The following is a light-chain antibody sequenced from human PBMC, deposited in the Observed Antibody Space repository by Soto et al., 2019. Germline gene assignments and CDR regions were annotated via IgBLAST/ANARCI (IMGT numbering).Light chain of an antibody. J-gene: IGKJ3*01. CDR2: AAS. CDR3: QQYYSFPCT. Sequence: DIQMTQSPSSLSASVGDRVTITCQASQDISNYLNWYQLKTGKAPELLIYAASTLQSGVPSRFSGSGSGTDFTLTISCLQSEDFATYYCQQYYSFPCTFGPGTKVDIK. CDR1: QDISNY. V-gene: IGKV1-33*01.